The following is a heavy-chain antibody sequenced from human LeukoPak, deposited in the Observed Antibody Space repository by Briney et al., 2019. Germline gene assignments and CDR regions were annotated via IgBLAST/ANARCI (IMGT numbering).Heavy chain of an antibody. Sequence: SVKVSCKASGGTFSSYGINWVRQAPGQGLEWMGGIIPIFGTANYAQKFQGRVTITADESTNTAYMELSSLRSEDTAVYYCARDRQQQLGADTFDIWGQGTMVTVSS. V-gene: IGHV1-69*13. CDR3: ARDRQQQLGADTFDI. D-gene: IGHD6-13*01. CDR2: IIPIFGTA. J-gene: IGHJ3*02. CDR1: GGTFSSYG.